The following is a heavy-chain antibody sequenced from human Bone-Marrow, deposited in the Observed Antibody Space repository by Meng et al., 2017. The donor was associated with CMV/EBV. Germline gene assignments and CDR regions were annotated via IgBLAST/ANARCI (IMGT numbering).Heavy chain of an antibody. CDR1: GFTFSSYA. CDR2: IYSGGSST. D-gene: IGHD3-3*01. Sequence: GESLKISCAASGFTFSSYAMSWVRQAPGKGLEWVSVIYSGGSSTYYADSVKGRFTISRDNSKNTLYLQMNSLRAEDTAVYYCARINDFWSGYSFDYWGQGTLVTVSS. J-gene: IGHJ4*02. CDR3: ARINDFWSGYSFDY. V-gene: IGHV3-23*03.